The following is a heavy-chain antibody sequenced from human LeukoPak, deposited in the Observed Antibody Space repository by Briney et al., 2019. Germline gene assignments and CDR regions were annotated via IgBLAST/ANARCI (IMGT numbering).Heavy chain of an antibody. CDR1: GYSFSNYG. CDR2: ISTDNAKT. J-gene: IGHJ4*02. D-gene: IGHD4-17*01. CDR3: ARDGGTTVTYPTEFDY. V-gene: IGHV1-18*01. Sequence: ASVKVSCKASGYSFSNYGISWMRQAPGQGLEWMGWMGWISTDNAKTDYAQKFQGRLTMTTDTSTDTAYMELRSLRSDDTAVYYCARDGGTTVTYPTEFDYWGQGTLVTVSS.